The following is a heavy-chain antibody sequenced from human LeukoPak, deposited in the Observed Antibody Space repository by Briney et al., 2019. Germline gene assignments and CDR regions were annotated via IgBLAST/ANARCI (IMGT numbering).Heavy chain of an antibody. D-gene: IGHD6-19*01. CDR3: AKVGTRAEYSSGGFDY. Sequence: GGSLRLSCAATGFTFSDYYMGWIRQAPGKGLECVSYISKSGDTAHYADSVKGRFTISRDNAKNSLYLQMNSLRAEDMALYYCAKVGTRAEYSSGGFDYWGRGTLVTVSS. CDR2: ISKSGDTA. J-gene: IGHJ4*02. V-gene: IGHV3-11*01. CDR1: GFTFSDYY.